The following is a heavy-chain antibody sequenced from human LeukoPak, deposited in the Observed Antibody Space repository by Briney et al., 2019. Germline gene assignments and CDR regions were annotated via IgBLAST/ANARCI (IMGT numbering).Heavy chain of an antibody. V-gene: IGHV4-39*01. CDR2: MYYGGST. CDR3: ARHASYYYGSGFDP. J-gene: IGHJ5*02. Sequence: SETLSLTCTVSGGSVSGTSYYWGWIRQPPGKGLEWVGSMYYGGSTSYTYHNPSLKSRVSISVDTSKNQFSLKLSSVTAADTAVYYCARHASYYYGSGFDPWGQGTLVTVSS. D-gene: IGHD3-10*01. CDR1: GGSVSGTSYY.